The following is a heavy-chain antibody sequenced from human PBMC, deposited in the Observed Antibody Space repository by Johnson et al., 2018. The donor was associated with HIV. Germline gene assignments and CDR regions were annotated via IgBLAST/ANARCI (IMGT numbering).Heavy chain of an antibody. CDR1: GFTFSSYA. Sequence: VQLVESGGGVVQPGRSLRLSCAASGFTFSSYAMHWVRQAPGKGLEWVAFIRYDGDNEYYGDSVKGRFTISRDTSKSTVYLQLSSLRVEDTAVYYCAKDPNSSSWLRDAFDVWGHGTMVTVSS. CDR3: AKDPNSSSWLRDAFDV. D-gene: IGHD6-13*01. J-gene: IGHJ3*01. CDR2: IRYDGDNE. V-gene: IGHV3-30*02.